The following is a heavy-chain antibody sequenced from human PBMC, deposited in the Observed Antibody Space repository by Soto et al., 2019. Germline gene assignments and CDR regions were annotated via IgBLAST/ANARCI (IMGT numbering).Heavy chain of an antibody. V-gene: IGHV3-74*01. D-gene: IGHD2-15*01. Sequence: GGSLRLSCAASGFSFSDNWMYWVRQVPGKGLVWLSRINSDESITDYANSVKGRFTISRDNAKKTLYLQMHSLRVEDTAVYYCARRICSGAYCFLGIDLWGKGTKVPVSS. CDR1: GFSFSDNW. CDR3: ARRICSGAYCFLGIDL. CDR2: INSDESIT. J-gene: IGHJ6*04.